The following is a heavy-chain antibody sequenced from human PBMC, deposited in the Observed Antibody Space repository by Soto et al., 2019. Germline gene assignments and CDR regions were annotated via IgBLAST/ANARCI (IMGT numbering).Heavy chain of an antibody. CDR3: ARYCSSTSCDTGGDYFDY. CDR2: IYYSGST. J-gene: IGHJ4*02. V-gene: IGHV4-31*03. Sequence: QVQLQESGPGLVKPSQTLSLTCTVSGGSISSGGYYWSWIRQHPGKGLEWIGYIYYSGSTYYNPSLKSRVTIAVDTSKNQFSLTLSSVTAADTAVYYCARYCSSTSCDTGGDYFDYWGQGTLVTVSS. CDR1: GGSISSGGYY. D-gene: IGHD2-2*02.